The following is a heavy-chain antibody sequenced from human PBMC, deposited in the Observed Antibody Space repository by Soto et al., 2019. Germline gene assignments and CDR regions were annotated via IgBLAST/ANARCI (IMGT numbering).Heavy chain of an antibody. D-gene: IGHD3-10*01. Sequence: SETLSLTCAVYGGSFSGYYWSWIRQPPGKGLEWIGEINHSGSTNYNPSLKSRVTISVDTSKNQFSLKLSSVTAADTAVYYCARGLLRNMVRGVIKGLYYFDYWGQGTLVTVSS. CDR3: ARGLLRNMVRGVIKGLYYFDY. V-gene: IGHV4-34*01. J-gene: IGHJ4*02. CDR1: GGSFSGYY. CDR2: INHSGST.